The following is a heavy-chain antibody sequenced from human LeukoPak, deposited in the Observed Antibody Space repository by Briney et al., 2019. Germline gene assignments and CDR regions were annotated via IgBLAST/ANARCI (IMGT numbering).Heavy chain of an antibody. J-gene: IGHJ4*02. CDR3: AKTTAMTTVLSGFDY. Sequence: GGSLRLSCAASGFTFSNYAMSWVRQAPGKGLEWVSGTTDSGDSTYYADSVKGRFSISRDNSKNTLYLHMNSLRAEDTAVYYCAKTTAMTTVLSGFDYWGQGTLVTVSS. D-gene: IGHD4-23*01. CDR2: TTDSGDST. V-gene: IGHV3-23*01. CDR1: GFTFSNYA.